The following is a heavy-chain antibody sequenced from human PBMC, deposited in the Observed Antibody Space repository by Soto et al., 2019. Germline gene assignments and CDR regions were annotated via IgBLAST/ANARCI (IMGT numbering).Heavy chain of an antibody. Sequence: PSETLSLTCTVSGGSISSYYWSWIRQPPGKGLERIGYIYYSGSTNYNPSLKSRVTISVDTSKNQFSLKLSSVTAADTAVYYCARHKRIVWFDPWGQGTLVTVSS. CDR3: ARHKRIVWFDP. V-gene: IGHV4-59*08. J-gene: IGHJ5*02. D-gene: IGHD2-15*01. CDR2: IYYSGST. CDR1: GGSISSYY.